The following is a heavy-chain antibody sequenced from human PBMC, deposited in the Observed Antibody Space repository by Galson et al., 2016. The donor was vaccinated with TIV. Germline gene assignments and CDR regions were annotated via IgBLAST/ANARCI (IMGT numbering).Heavy chain of an antibody. J-gene: IGHJ4*02. CDR3: AEDAAHNYGFGDF. CDR1: GFTFGLYG. V-gene: IGHV3-30*02. CDR2: IWFDGNNQ. D-gene: IGHD5-18*01. Sequence: SLRLSCAASGFTFGLYGFHWVRQAPGKGLEWVAFIWFDGNNQYYTDSVKGRFTISRDNSENTLYLQMNSLRPEDTAVYYCAEDAAHNYGFGDFWGQGTLVTVSS.